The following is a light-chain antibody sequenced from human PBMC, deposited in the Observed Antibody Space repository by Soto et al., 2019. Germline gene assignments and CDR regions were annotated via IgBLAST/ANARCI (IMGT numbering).Light chain of an antibody. CDR1: QSVGNY. V-gene: IGKV3-11*01. J-gene: IGKJ4*01. Sequence: EIVLTQSPATLSLSPGDRATLSCRASQSVGNYLALYQQQPGQAPRLLIFETSNRAIGIPARFSGSGSGTDFTLTISSLEPEDFAVYYCQQRINSPLTFGVGTKVEVK. CDR3: QQRINSPLT. CDR2: ETS.